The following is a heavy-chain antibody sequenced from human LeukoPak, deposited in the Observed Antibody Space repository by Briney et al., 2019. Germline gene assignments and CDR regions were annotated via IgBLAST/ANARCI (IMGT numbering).Heavy chain of an antibody. V-gene: IGHV4-38-2*02. CDR3: ARQRWSDAFDI. Sequence: SETLSLTCTVSGYSITSGYYWGWIRQPPGKGLEWIGEINHSGSTNYNPSLKSRVTISVDTSKNQFSLKLSSVTAADTAVYYCARQRWSDAFDIWGQGTMVTVSS. D-gene: IGHD5-24*01. J-gene: IGHJ3*02. CDR2: INHSGST. CDR1: GYSITSGYY.